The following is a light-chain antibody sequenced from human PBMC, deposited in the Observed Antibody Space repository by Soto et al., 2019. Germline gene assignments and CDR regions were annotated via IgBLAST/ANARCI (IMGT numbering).Light chain of an antibody. J-gene: IGKJ4*01. Sequence: AIRMTQSPSSFSASTGDRVTITCRASQGISSYLAWYQQKPGKAPKLLIYAASTLQSGVPSRFSGSGSGTDFSLTICCMQSEDFATYYRQQYYSYLQISFGGGIKLEIK. CDR2: AAS. CDR1: QGISSY. V-gene: IGKV1-8*01. CDR3: QQYYSYLQIS.